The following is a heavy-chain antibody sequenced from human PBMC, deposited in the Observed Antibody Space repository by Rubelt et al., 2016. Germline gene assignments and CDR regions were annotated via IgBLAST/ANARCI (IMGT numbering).Heavy chain of an antibody. CDR2: IHSSGST. CDR1: GGSISSHY. Sequence: QVQLQESGPGLVKPSETLSLTCTVSGGSISSHYWSWIRQPPGKGLEWIAYIHSSGSTNQNPSLKPRVTISVETSKNHFSLRLSSLTAADTAVYYCARWKGGSSTIDYWGRGTLVTVSS. J-gene: IGHJ4*02. D-gene: IGHD2-2*01. CDR3: ARWKGGSSTIDY. V-gene: IGHV4-4*08.